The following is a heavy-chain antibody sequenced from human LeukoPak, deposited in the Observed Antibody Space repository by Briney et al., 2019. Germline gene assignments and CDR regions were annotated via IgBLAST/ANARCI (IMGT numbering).Heavy chain of an antibody. V-gene: IGHV4-59*08. CDR3: AGHHPRNTVDF. J-gene: IGHJ4*02. CDR2: VSHSGST. Sequence: PSETLSLTCTVSGGSISNYYWSWIRQPPGKGLEWIGYVSHSGSTNYSPSLKSRVTISLDTSKNQFSLKLSSVTAADTAVYYCAGHHPRNTVDFWGQGTLVTVSS. CDR1: GGSISNYY. D-gene: IGHD2/OR15-2a*01.